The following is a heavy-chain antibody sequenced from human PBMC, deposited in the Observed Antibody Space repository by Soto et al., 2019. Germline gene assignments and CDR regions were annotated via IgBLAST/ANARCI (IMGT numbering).Heavy chain of an antibody. CDR1: GFTFSSYG. V-gene: IGHV3-30*18. D-gene: IGHD6-13*01. J-gene: IGHJ6*02. Sequence: PGGSLRLSCAASGFTFSSYGMHWVRQAPGKGLEWVAVISYDGSNKYYADSVKGRFTISRDNSKNTLYLQMNSLRAEDTAVYYCAKGAAAGSGYYYYGMDVWGQGTTVTVSS. CDR3: AKGAAAGSGYYYYGMDV. CDR2: ISYDGSNK.